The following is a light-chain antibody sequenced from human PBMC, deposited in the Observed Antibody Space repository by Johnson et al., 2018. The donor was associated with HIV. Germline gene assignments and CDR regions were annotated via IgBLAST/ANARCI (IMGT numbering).Light chain of an antibody. V-gene: IGLV1-51*01. CDR2: DNN. CDR1: SSNIGNTY. J-gene: IGLJ1*01. CDR3: GTWDSSLSAGYV. Sequence: QSVLTQPPSVSAAPGQEVTISCSGSSSNIGNTYVSWYQQLPGTAPKLLIYDNNKRPSGIPDRFSGSKSGTSATLGITGLQTGDEADYYCGTWDSSLSAGYVFGTGTKVTVL.